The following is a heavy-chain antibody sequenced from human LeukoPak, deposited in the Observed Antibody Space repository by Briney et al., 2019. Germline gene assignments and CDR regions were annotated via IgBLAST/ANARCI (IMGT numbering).Heavy chain of an antibody. V-gene: IGHV3-21*01. CDR2: ISSSSSYI. CDR3: ARVGLYDSSGYYYY. J-gene: IGHJ4*02. CDR1: GFTFSSYS. D-gene: IGHD3-22*01. Sequence: GGSLRLSCAASGFTFSSYSMNWVRQAPGKGLEWVSSISSSSSYIYYADSVKGRSTISRDNAKNSLYLQMNSLRAEDTAVYYCARVGLYDSSGYYYYWGQGTLVTVSS.